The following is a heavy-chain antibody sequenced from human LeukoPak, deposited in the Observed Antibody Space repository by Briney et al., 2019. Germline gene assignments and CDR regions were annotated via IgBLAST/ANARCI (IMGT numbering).Heavy chain of an antibody. Sequence: GGSLRLSCAASGFTFSSHSMNWVRQAPGKGLEWVSSISTSSSYIYYADSVKGRFTISRDNAKNSLYLQMNSLRAEDTAVYYCARARYDSSGYYPILDYWGQGTLVTVSS. CDR3: ARARYDSSGYYPILDY. V-gene: IGHV3-21*01. J-gene: IGHJ4*02. D-gene: IGHD3-22*01. CDR1: GFTFSSHS. CDR2: ISTSSSYI.